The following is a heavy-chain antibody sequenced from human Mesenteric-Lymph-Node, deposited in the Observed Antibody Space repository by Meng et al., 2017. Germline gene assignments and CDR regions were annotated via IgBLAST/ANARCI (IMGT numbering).Heavy chain of an antibody. V-gene: IGHV1-69*13. CDR3: ASSRVVGATNFQYYGMDV. CDR1: GGTFSNYD. CDR2: IIPIFGTP. Sequence: SVKVSCKASGGTFSNYDISWVRQAPGQGLEWMGGIIPIFGTPSYAQKFQGRVTISADEYTSTGYMELSSLRSEDTAMYYCASSRVVGATNFQYYGMDVWGQGTAVTVSS. J-gene: IGHJ6*02. D-gene: IGHD1-26*01.